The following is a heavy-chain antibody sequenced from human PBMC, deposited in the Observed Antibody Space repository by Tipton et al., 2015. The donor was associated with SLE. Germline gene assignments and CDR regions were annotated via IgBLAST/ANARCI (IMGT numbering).Heavy chain of an antibody. Sequence: SLRLSCAASRFIFRNYWMSWVRQAPGKGLEWVANINEDGSEKYYVDSLKGRFTISRDNANNSLYLQMNSLRAEDTAVYYCAKIDYGDYAMDVWGQGTTVTVSS. V-gene: IGHV3-7*01. CDR3: AKIDYGDYAMDV. D-gene: IGHD4-17*01. CDR2: INEDGSEK. CDR1: RFIFRNYW. J-gene: IGHJ6*02.